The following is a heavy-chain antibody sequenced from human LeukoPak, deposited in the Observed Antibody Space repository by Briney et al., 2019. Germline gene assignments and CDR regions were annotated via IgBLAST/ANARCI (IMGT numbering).Heavy chain of an antibody. J-gene: IGHJ4*02. CDR2: IRQDGGAK. CDR1: GFIFNDFW. V-gene: IGHV3-7*01. Sequence: GGSLRLSCTASGFIFNDFWMSWVRQAPGEGLEWVANIRQDGGAKNYVDSVKGRLTISRDNAKKSLYLQMNSLRAEDTAVYYCAPPPIAATGNWGQGTLVTVSS. D-gene: IGHD6-13*01. CDR3: APPPIAATGN.